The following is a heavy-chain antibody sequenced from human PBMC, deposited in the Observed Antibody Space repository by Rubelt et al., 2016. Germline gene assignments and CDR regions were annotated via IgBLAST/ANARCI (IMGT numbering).Heavy chain of an antibody. V-gene: IGHV2-26*01. CDR1: GFSLRNARMG. CDR2: IFSNDDE. CDR3: ARTIYDSSYYYNYVDY. Sequence: QVTLKESGPVLVKPTETLTLTCTVSGFSLRNARMGVSWIRQPPGKALEWLAHIFSNDDESYSTSLKSRLAISKETSKSHVVLTMTNMDPVETAKYYCARTIYDSSYYYNYVDYWGQGTLVTVSS. D-gene: IGHD3-22*01. J-gene: IGHJ4*02.